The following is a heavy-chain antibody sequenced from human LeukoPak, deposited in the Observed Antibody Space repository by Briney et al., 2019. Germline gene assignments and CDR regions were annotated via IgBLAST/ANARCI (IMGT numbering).Heavy chain of an antibody. CDR2: ISYDGSNK. CDR1: GFTFSSYG. V-gene: IGHV3-30*18. J-gene: IGHJ4*02. CDR3: AKGRWSHLGPSDY. D-gene: IGHD1-26*01. Sequence: PGGSLRLSCAASGFTFSSYGMHWVRQAPGKGLEWVAVISYDGSNKYYADSVKGRFTISRDNSKNTLYLQMNSLRAEDTAVYYCAKGRWSHLGPSDYWGQGTLVTVSS.